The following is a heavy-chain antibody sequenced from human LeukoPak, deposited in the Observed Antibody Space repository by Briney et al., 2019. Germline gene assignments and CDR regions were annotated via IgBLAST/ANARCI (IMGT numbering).Heavy chain of an antibody. Sequence: GGSLRLSCVASGFPFDDYAMHWVRQAPGKGLEWVSGISWNSITIGYADSVKGRFTISRDNAKNSLDLQMTSLRPEDTALYYCAKDHVNAGHLDYWGQGTPVTVSS. CDR2: ISWNSITI. V-gene: IGHV3-9*01. CDR3: AKDHVNAGHLDY. J-gene: IGHJ4*02. D-gene: IGHD6-13*01. CDR1: GFPFDDYA.